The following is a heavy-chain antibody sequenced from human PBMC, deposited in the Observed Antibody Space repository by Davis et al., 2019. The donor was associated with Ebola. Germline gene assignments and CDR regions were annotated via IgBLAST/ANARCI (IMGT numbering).Heavy chain of an antibody. V-gene: IGHV1-69*04. CDR3: ARGDMNWFDP. D-gene: IGHD2-15*01. J-gene: IGHJ5*02. CDR1: GGTFSSYA. CDR2: IIPILGIA. Sequence: SVKVSCKASGGTFSSYAISWVRQAPGQGLEWMGRIIPILGIANYAQKFQGRVTITADKSTSTAYMELSSLRSDDTAVYYCARGDMNWFDPWGQGTLVTVSS.